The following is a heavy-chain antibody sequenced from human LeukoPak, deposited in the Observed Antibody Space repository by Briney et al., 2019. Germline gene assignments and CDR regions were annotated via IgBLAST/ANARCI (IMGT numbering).Heavy chain of an antibody. Sequence: GGSLRLSCAASGFTFSSYSMNWVRQAPGKGLEWVSYISSSSSTIYYADSVKGRFTISRDNSKNTLYLQMNSLRAEDTAVYYCARDPVDYYDSSGLGAFDIWGQGTMVTVSS. V-gene: IGHV3-48*01. CDR1: GFTFSSYS. J-gene: IGHJ3*02. CDR2: ISSSSSTI. CDR3: ARDPVDYYDSSGLGAFDI. D-gene: IGHD3-22*01.